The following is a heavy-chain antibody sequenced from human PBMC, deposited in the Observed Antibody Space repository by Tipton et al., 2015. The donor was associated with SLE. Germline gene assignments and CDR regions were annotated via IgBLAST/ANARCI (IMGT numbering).Heavy chain of an antibody. J-gene: IGHJ6*03. Sequence: QSGAEVKKPGSSVKVSCKASGGTFSSYAISWVRQAPGQGLEWMGGIIPIFGTANYAQKLQGRVTITADRSTTTAYMELSSLRSEDTAVYYCARAASFFSYMDVWGKGTTVTVSS. V-gene: IGHV1-69*06. CDR3: ARAASFFSYMDV. CDR1: GGTFSSYA. D-gene: IGHD6-25*01. CDR2: IIPIFGTA.